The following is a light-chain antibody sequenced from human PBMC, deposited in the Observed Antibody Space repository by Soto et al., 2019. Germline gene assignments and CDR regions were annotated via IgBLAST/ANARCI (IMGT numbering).Light chain of an antibody. CDR3: LSFDSSLSVV. CDR1: SSDVGSYNL. J-gene: IGLJ2*01. CDR2: EVS. Sequence: QSALTQPASVSGSPGQSITISCTGTSSDVGSYNLVSWYQQHPGKAPKLMIYEVSKRPSGVPDRFSGSKSGTSASLAITGLQAEDEADYYCLSFDSSLSVVFGGGTKLTVL. V-gene: IGLV2-14*02.